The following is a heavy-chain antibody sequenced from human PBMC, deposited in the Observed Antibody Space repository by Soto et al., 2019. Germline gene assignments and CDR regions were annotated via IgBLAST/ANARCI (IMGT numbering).Heavy chain of an antibody. D-gene: IGHD3-22*01. CDR1: GGSFSGYY. Sequence: SETVSLTCAVYGGSFSGYYWSWIRQPPGKGLEWIGEINHSGSTNYNPSLKSRVTISVDTSKNQFSLKLSSVTAADTAVYYCARGFWSFSARLFIYFDYWGQGTLVTVSS. CDR2: INHSGST. V-gene: IGHV4-34*01. CDR3: ARGFWSFSARLFIYFDY. J-gene: IGHJ4*02.